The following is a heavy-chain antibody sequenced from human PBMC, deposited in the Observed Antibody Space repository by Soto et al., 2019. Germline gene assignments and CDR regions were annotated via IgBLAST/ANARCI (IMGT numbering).Heavy chain of an antibody. CDR3: ARRGATVVTHPSGFDY. Sequence: SETLSLTCAVYGGSFSGYYWSWIRQPPGKGLEWIGEINHSGSTNYNPSLKSRVAISVDTSKNQFSLKLSSVTAADTAVYYCARRGATVVTHPSGFDYWGQGTLVTVSA. CDR2: INHSGST. D-gene: IGHD4-17*01. J-gene: IGHJ4*02. V-gene: IGHV4-34*01. CDR1: GGSFSGYY.